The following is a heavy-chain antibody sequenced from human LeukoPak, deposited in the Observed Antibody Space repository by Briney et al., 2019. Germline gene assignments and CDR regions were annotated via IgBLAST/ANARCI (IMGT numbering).Heavy chain of an antibody. V-gene: IGHV3-21*01. CDR1: GFTFSSYS. D-gene: IGHD2-15*01. CDR2: ISSSSSYI. J-gene: IGHJ4*02. Sequence: GGSLRLSCAASGFTFSSYSMNWVRQAPGKGLEWVSSISSSSSYIYYADSVKGRFTISRDNAKNSLYLQMNSLRAEDTAVYYCAKLAVVVAAYFDYWGQGTLVTVSS. CDR3: AKLAVVVAAYFDY.